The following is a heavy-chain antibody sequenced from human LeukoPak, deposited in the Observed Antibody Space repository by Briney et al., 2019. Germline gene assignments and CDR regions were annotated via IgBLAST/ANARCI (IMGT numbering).Heavy chain of an antibody. D-gene: IGHD3-10*01. CDR2: IYPGDSDT. CDR3: ARSTTYYYGSGSYGPSYYSDY. Sequence: KPGESLKISCKGSGYTFTTYWIGWVRQMPGKGLEWVGIIYPGDSDTRYSPSFQGQVTISADKSISTAYLQWSSLKASDTAMYYCARSTTYYYGSGSYGPSYYSDYWGQGTLVTVSS. CDR1: GYTFTTYW. V-gene: IGHV5-51*03. J-gene: IGHJ4*02.